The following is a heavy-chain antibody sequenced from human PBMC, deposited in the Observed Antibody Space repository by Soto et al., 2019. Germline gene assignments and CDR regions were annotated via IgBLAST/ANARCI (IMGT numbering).Heavy chain of an antibody. J-gene: IGHJ3*02. V-gene: IGHV1-69*01. CDR3: AARERVDAFDI. Sequence: QVQLVQSGAEVKKPGSSVKVSCKASGGTLISNAISWVRQAPGQGLEWMGGIIPILGSANYAQKFQDRVTITADESTSTTYMELNSLRSADAAVDYCAARERVDAFDIWGQGKMVTVSS. D-gene: IGHD1-26*01. CDR1: GGTLISNA. CDR2: IIPILGSA.